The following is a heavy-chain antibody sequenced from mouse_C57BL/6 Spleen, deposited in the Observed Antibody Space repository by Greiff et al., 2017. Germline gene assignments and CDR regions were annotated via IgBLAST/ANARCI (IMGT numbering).Heavy chain of an antibody. Sequence: QVQLQQSGAELVRPGTSVKVSCKASGYAFTNYLIEWVKQRPGQGLEWIGVINPGSGGTNYNEKFEGKATLTADKSSSTAYMQLSSLTSEDSAVYFCARDFDYWGQGTTLTVSS. V-gene: IGHV1-54*01. J-gene: IGHJ2*01. CDR1: GYAFTNYL. CDR3: ARDFDY. CDR2: INPGSGGT.